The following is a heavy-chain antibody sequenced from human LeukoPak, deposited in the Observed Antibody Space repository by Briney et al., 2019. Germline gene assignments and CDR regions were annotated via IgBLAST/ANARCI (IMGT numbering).Heavy chain of an antibody. J-gene: IGHJ4*02. D-gene: IGHD5-18*01. V-gene: IGHV1-18*01. CDR2: ISAYNGNT. Sequence: GASVKVSCKASGYTFTSYGISWVRQAPGQGLEWMGWISAYNGNTNYAQKLQGRVTMTTDTSTSTAYMELRSLRSDDTAVYYCARVQHSPGINWYSYGYVDYWGQGTLVTVSS. CDR3: ARVQHSPGINWYSYGYVDY. CDR1: GYTFTSYG.